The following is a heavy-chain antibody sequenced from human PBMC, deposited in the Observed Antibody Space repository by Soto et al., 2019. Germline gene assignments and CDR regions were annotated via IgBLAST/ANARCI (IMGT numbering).Heavy chain of an antibody. D-gene: IGHD2-21*01. CDR1: GYTFIHYY. J-gene: IGHJ4*02. V-gene: IGHV1-46*01. CDR3: ARSLLQGDF. Sequence: QVQLVQSGAEVKKPGASVKVSCKASGYTFIHYYIHWVRQAPGQGIEWMAIINPNGGSTNYAQKFQGRVTVTSDTSTSTVSMELNSLGSDDTAVYFCARSLLQGDFWGQGTLVTVSS. CDR2: INPNGGST.